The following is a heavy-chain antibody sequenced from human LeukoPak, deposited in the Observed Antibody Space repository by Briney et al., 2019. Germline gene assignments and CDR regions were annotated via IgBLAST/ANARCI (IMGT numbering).Heavy chain of an antibody. D-gene: IGHD2-2*01. CDR2: FRSDNGNR. J-gene: IGHJ3*02. CDR3: AREGVPAAFDI. V-gene: IGHV3-21*01. Sequence: PGGSLRLSCAASGFTFSSYSMNWVREAPGKGLGWVSSFRSDNGNRDYEDSVKGRFTISRDNAKNSLYLQMSSLRAEDTAVYYCAREGVPAAFDIWGQGTMVTVSS. CDR1: GFTFSSYS.